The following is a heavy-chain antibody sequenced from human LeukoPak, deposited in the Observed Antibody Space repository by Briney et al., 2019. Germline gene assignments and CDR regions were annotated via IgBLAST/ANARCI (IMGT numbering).Heavy chain of an antibody. D-gene: IGHD3-10*01. CDR1: GFTFSSYG. Sequence: GRSLRLSCAASGFTFSSYGMHWVRQAPGKGLEWVAVISYDGSNTYYADSVKGRFTISRDNSKNMLYLQMNSPRAEDTAVYYCAKPYYYGSRSYMDYWGQGTLVTVSS. CDR3: AKPYYYGSRSYMDY. CDR2: ISYDGSNT. J-gene: IGHJ4*02. V-gene: IGHV3-30*18.